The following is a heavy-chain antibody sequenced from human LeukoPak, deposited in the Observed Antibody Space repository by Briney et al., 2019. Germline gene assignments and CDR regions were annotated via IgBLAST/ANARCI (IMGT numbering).Heavy chain of an antibody. J-gene: IGHJ4*02. Sequence: SETLSLTCAVSGGSISSSNWWRWVRQPPGKGLEWIGEIYHSGSTNYNPSLKSRVTISVDKSKNQFSLTLSSVTAADTAVYYCAREEATARDFDYWGQGTLVTVSS. CDR2: IYHSGST. CDR3: AREEATARDFDY. V-gene: IGHV4-4*02. D-gene: IGHD5-12*01. CDR1: GGSISSSNW.